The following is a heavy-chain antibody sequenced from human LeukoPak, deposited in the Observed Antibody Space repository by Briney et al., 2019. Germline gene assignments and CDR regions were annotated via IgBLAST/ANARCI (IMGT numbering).Heavy chain of an antibody. CDR2: IYYSGST. D-gene: IGHD3-22*01. V-gene: IGHV4-59*08. CDR3: ARAPYDSGGYYDYYFDY. CDR1: GGSISSYY. Sequence: SETLSLTCTVSGGSISSYYWSWIRQPPGKGLEWIGYIYYSGSTNYDPSLKSRVTISVDTSKNQFSLKLSSVTAADTAVYYCARAPYDSGGYYDYYFDYWGQGTLVTVSS. J-gene: IGHJ4*02.